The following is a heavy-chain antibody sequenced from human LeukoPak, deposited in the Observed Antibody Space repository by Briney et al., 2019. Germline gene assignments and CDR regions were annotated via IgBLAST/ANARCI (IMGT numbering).Heavy chain of an antibody. V-gene: IGHV4-30-4*01. CDR1: GRSIRSGNYY. J-gene: IGHJ4*02. CDR3: VRVGGAGSIITPFDY. CDR2: IYYSGNT. D-gene: IGHD3-16*01. Sequence: SETLSLTCTVSGRSIRSGNYYWSWIRQPPGKGLEWIGYIYYSGNTYYNPSLKSRVTISIDTSKNQFSLKLNSVTAADTAVYYCVRVGGAGSIITPFDYWGQGTLVTVSS.